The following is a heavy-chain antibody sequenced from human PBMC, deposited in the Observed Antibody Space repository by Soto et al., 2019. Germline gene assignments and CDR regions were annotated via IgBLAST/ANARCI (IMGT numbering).Heavy chain of an antibody. CDR1: GADINTYS. D-gene: IGHD3-10*01. CDR3: ARAMVRGVITHPLDAFDI. CDR2: IYTSASI. V-gene: IGHV4-4*07. J-gene: IGHJ3*02. Sequence: SETLSLTCSVSGADINTYSWTWIRQPAGKGLEWIGRIYTSASINYNPSLKGRVTLSVDTSTNQVSLRLASVTAADTAVYYCARAMVRGVITHPLDAFDIWGQGTMVTVSS.